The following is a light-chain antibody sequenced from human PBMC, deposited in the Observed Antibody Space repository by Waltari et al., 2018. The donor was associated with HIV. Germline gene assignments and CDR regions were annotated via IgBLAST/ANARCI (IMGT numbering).Light chain of an antibody. CDR1: SSNIGFNI. CDR3: AAWDDSLNGLV. CDR2: TNN. Sequence: QSVLTQPPSASGTPGQRVTISCSGSSSNIGFNIVNWYQQLPGAAPKLLIYTNNPLPSGVPDRFSGSKSGTSASLAISGLQSEDEADYYCAAWDDSLNGLVFGGGTKLTVL. J-gene: IGLJ3*02. V-gene: IGLV1-44*01.